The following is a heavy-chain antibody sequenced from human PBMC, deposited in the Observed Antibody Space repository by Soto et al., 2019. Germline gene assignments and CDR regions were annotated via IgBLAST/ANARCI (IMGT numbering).Heavy chain of an antibody. V-gene: IGHV1-18*01. CDR3: VRDPYYDMLTGYIGFDS. Sequence: VQLVQSGAEVKKPGTSVRVSCKASGYIFTTYGISWVRQAPGQGLEWMGWINAYNGNTNYAEKFQGRATLTRDTTKTTAYMELRSLMSDDTAVYFCVRDPYYDMLTGYIGFDSWGQGTLVTVSS. CDR1: GYIFTTYG. J-gene: IGHJ4*02. CDR2: INAYNGNT. D-gene: IGHD3-9*01.